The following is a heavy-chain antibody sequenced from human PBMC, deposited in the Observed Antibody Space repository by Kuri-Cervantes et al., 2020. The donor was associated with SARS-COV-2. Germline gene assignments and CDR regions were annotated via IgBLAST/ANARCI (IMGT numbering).Heavy chain of an antibody. V-gene: IGHV3-30-3*01. Sequence: LSLTCAASGFTFSSYAMHWVRQAPGKGLEWVAVISYDGSNKYYADSVKGRFTISRDNSKNSLYLQMNSLRAEDTAVYYCARARSSGWFGGDYWGQGTLVTVSS. J-gene: IGHJ4*02. D-gene: IGHD6-19*01. CDR3: ARARSSGWFGGDY. CDR1: GFTFSSYA. CDR2: ISYDGSNK.